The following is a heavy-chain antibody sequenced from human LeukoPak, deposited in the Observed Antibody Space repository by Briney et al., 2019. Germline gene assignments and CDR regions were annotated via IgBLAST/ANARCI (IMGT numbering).Heavy chain of an antibody. V-gene: IGHV1-24*01. Sequence: ASVKVSCKVSGYTLTELSMHWVRQAPGKGLEWMGGFDPEDGETIYAQKFQGRVAMTEDTSTDTAYMELSSLRSEDTAVYYCATRSILGSTSTRLAPNYYYYGMDVWGKGTTVTVSS. D-gene: IGHD2-2*01. CDR1: GYTLTELS. J-gene: IGHJ6*04. CDR3: ATRSILGSTSTRLAPNYYYYGMDV. CDR2: FDPEDGET.